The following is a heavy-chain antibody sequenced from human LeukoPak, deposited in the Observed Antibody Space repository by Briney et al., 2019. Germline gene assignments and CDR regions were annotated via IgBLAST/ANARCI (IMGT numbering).Heavy chain of an antibody. CDR3: AKPPIAPKSSFDY. CDR2: IGGSGGST. D-gene: IGHD6-13*01. J-gene: IGHJ4*02. V-gene: IGHV3-23*01. Sequence: GGSLRLSCAASGFTFSSYAMSWVRQAPGKGLEWVSAIGGSGGSTYYADSVKGRFTISRDNSKNTLYLQMNSLRAEDTAVYYCAKPPIAPKSSFDYWGQGTLVTVSS. CDR1: GFTFSSYA.